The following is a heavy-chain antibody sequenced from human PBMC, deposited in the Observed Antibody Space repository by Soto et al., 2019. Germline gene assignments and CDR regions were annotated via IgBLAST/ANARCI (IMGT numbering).Heavy chain of an antibody. J-gene: IGHJ6*02. CDR2: IYYSGST. V-gene: IGHV4-39*01. CDR3: ARLHYDFWSGYPHYYYYYGMDV. Sequence: SETLSLTCTVSGGSISSSSYYWGWIRQPPGKGLEWIGSIYYSGSTYYNPSLKSRVTISVDTSKNQFSLKLSSVTAADTAVYYCARLHYDFWSGYPHYYYYYGMDVWGQGXTVTVSS. D-gene: IGHD3-3*01. CDR1: GGSISSSSYY.